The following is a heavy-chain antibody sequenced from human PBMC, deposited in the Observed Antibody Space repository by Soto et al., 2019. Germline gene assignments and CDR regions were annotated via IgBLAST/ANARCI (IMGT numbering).Heavy chain of an antibody. J-gene: IGHJ4*02. Sequence: EVQLLESGGGLVPRGGSLRLSCAASGFPFSSYVMSWVRQAPGKGLEWVSGISGGGINTFYADSVKGRFTISRDNSKNTLLLQMNSLGAADTAVYYCAKDSNQYSSSLRGRYFDYWGQGIGVTVSS. CDR1: GFPFSSYV. CDR3: AKDSNQYSSSLRGRYFDY. D-gene: IGHD4-4*01. V-gene: IGHV3-23*01. CDR2: ISGGGINT.